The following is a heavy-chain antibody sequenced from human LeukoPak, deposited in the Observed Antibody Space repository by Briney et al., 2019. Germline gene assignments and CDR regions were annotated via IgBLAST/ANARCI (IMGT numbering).Heavy chain of an antibody. CDR2: IGIDSGST. D-gene: IGHD1-1*01. CDR3: ARDHNYAFDN. Sequence: GGSLRPSCTASGFPFIEYSMNWVRQAPGKGLEWISYIGIDSGSTKYADSVRGRFTISADKAKNSLYLQMNSLRVEDTAAYYCARDHNYAFDNWGQGTLVSVAS. J-gene: IGHJ4*02. V-gene: IGHV3-48*01. CDR1: GFPFIEYS.